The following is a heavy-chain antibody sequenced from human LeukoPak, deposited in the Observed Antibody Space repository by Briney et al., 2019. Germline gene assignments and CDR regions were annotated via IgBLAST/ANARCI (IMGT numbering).Heavy chain of an antibody. J-gene: IGHJ3*02. CDR2: IYYSGST. Sequence: SETLSLTCNVSGGSISSGGYYWSWIRQHPGKGLEWIGYIYYSGSTYYNPSLKSRVTISVDTSKNQFSLKLSSVTAADTAVYYCAADTATYDAFDIWGQGTMVTVSS. D-gene: IGHD5-18*01. V-gene: IGHV4-31*03. CDR3: AADTATYDAFDI. CDR1: GGSISSGGYY.